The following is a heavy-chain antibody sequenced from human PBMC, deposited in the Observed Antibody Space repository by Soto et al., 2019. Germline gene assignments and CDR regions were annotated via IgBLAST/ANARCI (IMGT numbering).Heavy chain of an antibody. V-gene: IGHV3-23*01. CDR1: GFTISRYA. D-gene: IGHD1-26*01. Sequence: EVQLLESGGGLVQPGGSLRFSCAAAGFTISRYAMSWVRQAPGKGLERVSGISGSGGSTNYADSVMGRFSISRDNFKNTLYLQMNSLRADDTAVYYCAKMTSGSDDYFDYWGQGTLVTVSS. J-gene: IGHJ4*02. CDR3: AKMTSGSDDYFDY. CDR2: ISGSGGST.